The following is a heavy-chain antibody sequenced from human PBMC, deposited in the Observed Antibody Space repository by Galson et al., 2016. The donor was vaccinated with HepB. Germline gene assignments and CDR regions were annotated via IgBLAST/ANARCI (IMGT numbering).Heavy chain of an antibody. J-gene: IGHJ4*02. Sequence: SLRLSCAASGFTFSSYVMNWVRQAPGKGLEWVAEISGSGDITSYADSIKGRFTISRDNSKKTLYLQMKRLTAQDTAVYYCAKPGDYGDYGNFDYWGQGTLVTVSS. CDR2: ISGSGDIT. CDR1: GFTFSSYV. D-gene: IGHD4-17*01. V-gene: IGHV3-23*01. CDR3: AKPGDYGDYGNFDY.